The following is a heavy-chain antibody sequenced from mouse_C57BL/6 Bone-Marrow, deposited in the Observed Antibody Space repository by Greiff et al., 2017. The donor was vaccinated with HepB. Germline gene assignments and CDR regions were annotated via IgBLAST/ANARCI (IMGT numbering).Heavy chain of an antibody. CDR2: ISYDGSN. D-gene: IGHD1-1*01. J-gene: IGHJ3*01. V-gene: IGHV3-6*01. CDR1: GYSITSGYY. Sequence: ESGPGLVKPSQSLSLTCSVTGYSITSGYYWNWIRQFPGNKLEWMGYISYDGSNNYNPSLKNRISITRDTSKNQFFLKLNSVTTEDTATYYCARKLRGAWFAYWGQGTLVTVSA. CDR3: ARKLRGAWFAY.